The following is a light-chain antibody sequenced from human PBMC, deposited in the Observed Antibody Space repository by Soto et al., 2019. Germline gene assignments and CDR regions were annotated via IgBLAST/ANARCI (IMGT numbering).Light chain of an antibody. CDR1: RSNIGNNY. CDR2: DDN. J-gene: IGLJ1*01. Sequence: VLTQPPSVPATPGQKVTISCSGGRSNIGNNYVSWYQQVPGTAPQLLIYDDNKRPSGIPDRFSGSKSGTSATLGITGLQTGDAADYYCGTWDSNLSAGVFGTGTKVTVL. CDR3: GTWDSNLSAGV. V-gene: IGLV1-51*01.